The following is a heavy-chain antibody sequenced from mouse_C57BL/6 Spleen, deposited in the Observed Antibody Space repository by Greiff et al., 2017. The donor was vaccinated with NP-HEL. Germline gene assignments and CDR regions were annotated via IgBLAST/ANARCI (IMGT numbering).Heavy chain of an antibody. CDR1: GYAFSSSW. J-gene: IGHJ4*01. CDR2: IYPGDGDT. D-gene: IGHD1-1*01. Sequence: QVQLQQSGPELVKPGASVKISCKASGYAFSSSWMNWVKQRPGKGLEWIGRIYPGDGDTNYNGKFKGKATLTADKSSSTAYMQLSSLTSEDSAVYFCARDGYYGSSPLMDYWGQGTSVTVSS. V-gene: IGHV1-82*01. CDR3: ARDGYYGSSPLMDY.